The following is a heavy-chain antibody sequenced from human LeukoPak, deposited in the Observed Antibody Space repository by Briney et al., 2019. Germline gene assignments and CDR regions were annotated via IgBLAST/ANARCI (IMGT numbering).Heavy chain of an antibody. CDR1: GVSISSGGYT. CDR3: ARVGYYDSSGYPGAFDI. Sequence: PWETLSLTCAASGVSISSGGYTWIWNRQGPGQGLEWIMYIYDSGSTYYNSFLRRRTTFSEDRTKTQFSLKLSSVTAADTAVYYCARVGYYDSSGYPGAFDIWGQGKMVTVSS. J-gene: IGHJ3*02. CDR2: IYDSGST. D-gene: IGHD3-22*01. V-gene: IGHV4-30-2*01.